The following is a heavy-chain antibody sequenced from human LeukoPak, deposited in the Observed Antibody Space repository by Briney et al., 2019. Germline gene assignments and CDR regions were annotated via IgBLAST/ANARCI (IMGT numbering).Heavy chain of an antibody. Sequence: PGGSLRLSCAASGFPFSSYVMHWVRQAPGKGLEWVAVISHDGTNKYYADSVKGRFTISRDNSMNTLYLQMNSLRTEDTAVYCCARDRVGATEFDYWGQGTLVTVSS. CDR2: ISHDGTNK. CDR3: ARDRVGATEFDY. V-gene: IGHV3-30*01. D-gene: IGHD1-26*01. J-gene: IGHJ4*02. CDR1: GFPFSSYV.